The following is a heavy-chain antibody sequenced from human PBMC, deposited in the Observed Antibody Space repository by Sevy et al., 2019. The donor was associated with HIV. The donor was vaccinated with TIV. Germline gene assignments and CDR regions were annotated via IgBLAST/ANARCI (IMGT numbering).Heavy chain of an antibody. CDR3: VRDHHLRGRHWFDS. D-gene: IGHD3-16*01. V-gene: IGHV4-39*02. CDR2: MHYGGNT. Sequence: SETLSLTCTASGGSLISPTFYWGWVRQPPGERLEWIAAMHYGGNTYYNPSLKGRVAMSVDTSKNQLSLNLTSVTAADAAVYHCVRDHHLRGRHWFDSWGQGALVTVSS. J-gene: IGHJ5*01. CDR1: GGSLISPTFY.